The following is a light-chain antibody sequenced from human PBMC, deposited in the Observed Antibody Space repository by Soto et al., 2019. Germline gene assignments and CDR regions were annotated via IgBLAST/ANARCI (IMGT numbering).Light chain of an antibody. J-gene: IGLJ1*01. CDR3: SSYTSSSTLEV. CDR1: SSDVGGYNY. Sequence: QSVLTQPASVSGSPGQSITISCTGTSSDVGGYNYVSWYQQHTGKAPKLMIFEVSNRPSGVSHRFSGSKSGNTASLTISGLQAEDEGDYYCSSYTSSSTLEVFGTGTKVTVL. V-gene: IGLV2-14*01. CDR2: EVS.